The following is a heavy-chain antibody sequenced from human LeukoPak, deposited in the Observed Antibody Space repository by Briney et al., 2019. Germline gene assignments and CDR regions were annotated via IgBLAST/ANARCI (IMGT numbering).Heavy chain of an antibody. V-gene: IGHV4-39*01. CDR1: GGSISSSSYY. CDR3: ARGYYDSSGYSFQNDAFDI. Sequence: SETLSPTCTVSGGSISSSSYYWGWIRQPPGKGLEWIGSIYYSGSTYYNPSLKSRVTISVDTSKNQFSLKLSSVTAADTAVYYCARGYYDSSGYSFQNDAFDIWGQGTMVTVSS. CDR2: IYYSGST. D-gene: IGHD3-22*01. J-gene: IGHJ3*02.